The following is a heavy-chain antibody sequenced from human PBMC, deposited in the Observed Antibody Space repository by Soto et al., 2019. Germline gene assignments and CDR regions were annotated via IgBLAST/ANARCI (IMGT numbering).Heavy chain of an antibody. J-gene: IGHJ3*02. CDR1: GFTFSYYW. CDR2: IHSDGSST. Sequence: EVQLVESGGGLVQPGESLRLSCVASGFTFSYYWMHWVRQGPGKGLVWVSRIHSDGSSTTYADSVKGRFTISRDNAKKTLYLQRNSLRAEDTAVYYCARGDRGAFDIWGQGTVVTVSS. D-gene: IGHD1-26*01. CDR3: ARGDRGAFDI. V-gene: IGHV3-74*01.